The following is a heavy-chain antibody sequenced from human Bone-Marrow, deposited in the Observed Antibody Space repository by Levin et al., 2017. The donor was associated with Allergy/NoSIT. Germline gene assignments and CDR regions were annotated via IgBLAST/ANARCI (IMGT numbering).Heavy chain of an antibody. CDR2: VISDGSIT. CDR1: GFTFSNYY. CDR3: ARGGCSSTSCLDN. Sequence: HPGGSLRLSCAASGFTFSNYYMHWVRQAPGKGLVWVSRVISDGSITDYADSVKGRFTISRDNARNTLYLQMNSLRAEDTAVYYCARGGCSSTSCLDNWGQGILVTVSS. J-gene: IGHJ4*02. D-gene: IGHD2-2*01. V-gene: IGHV3-74*01.